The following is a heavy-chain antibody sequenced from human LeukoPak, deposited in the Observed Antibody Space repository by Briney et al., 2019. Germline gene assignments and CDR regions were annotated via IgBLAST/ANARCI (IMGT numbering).Heavy chain of an antibody. J-gene: IGHJ4*02. D-gene: IGHD3-16*02. CDR3: ARGDYDYVWGSYRYPAFDY. Sequence: SETLSLTCAVYGGSFSGYYWSWIRQPPGKGLEWIGEINHSGSTNYIPSLKSRVTISVDTSKNQFSLKLSSVTAADTAVYYCARGDYDYVWGSYRYPAFDYWGQGTLVTVSS. CDR2: INHSGST. V-gene: IGHV4-34*01. CDR1: GGSFSGYY.